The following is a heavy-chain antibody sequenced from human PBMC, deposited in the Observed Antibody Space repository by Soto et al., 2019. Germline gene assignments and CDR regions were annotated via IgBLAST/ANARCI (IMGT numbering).Heavy chain of an antibody. CDR3: ASSTNWANAAFDI. V-gene: IGHV4-31*03. J-gene: IGHJ3*02. CDR1: GGSISSGGYY. Sequence: QVQLQESGPGLVKPSQTLSLTCTVSGGSISSGGYYWTWIRQRPGKGMEWIGNIYYSGNTYYNPSLKSRFTMSLDTSKNQFSLKLSSVTAAATAVYFCASSTNWANAAFDIWGQGTIVTVSS. D-gene: IGHD7-27*01. CDR2: IYYSGNT.